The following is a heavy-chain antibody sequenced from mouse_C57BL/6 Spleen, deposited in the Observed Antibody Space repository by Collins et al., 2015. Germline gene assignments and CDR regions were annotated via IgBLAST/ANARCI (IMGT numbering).Heavy chain of an antibody. Sequence: QVQLQQSGAELARPGAPVKLSCKASGYTFTSYWMQWVKQRPGQGLEWIGAIYPGDGDTRYTQKFKDKATLTADKSSSTAYMQLSSLASEDSAVYYCARAYRYDEGYFDYWGQGSTLTVSS. J-gene: IGHJ2*01. D-gene: IGHD2-14*01. CDR1: GYTFTSYW. CDR2: IYPGDGDT. CDR3: ARAYRYDEGYFDY. V-gene: IGHV1-87*01.